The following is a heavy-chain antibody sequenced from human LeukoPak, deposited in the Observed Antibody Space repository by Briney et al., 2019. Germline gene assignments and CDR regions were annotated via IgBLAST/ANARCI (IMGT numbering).Heavy chain of an antibody. J-gene: IGHJ6*04. CDR2: ISYDGTNK. Sequence: PGGSLRLSCAASGFTFSSYAKHWVRQAPGKGLEWVAVISYDGTNKYYPDSMKGRFTISRDNSKNTLYLQMNSLRAEDRAVHYCARDQILGYYSRTSCSIAPYYYYGMDVWGKGTSVTVSS. CDR1: GFTFSSYA. D-gene: IGHD2-2*01. V-gene: IGHV3-30*04. CDR3: ARDQILGYYSRTSCSIAPYYYYGMDV.